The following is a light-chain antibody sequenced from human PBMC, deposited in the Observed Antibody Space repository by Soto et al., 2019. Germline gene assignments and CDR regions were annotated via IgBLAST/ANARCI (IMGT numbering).Light chain of an antibody. Sequence: QSALTQPASVSGSPGQSITISCTGTSSDVGGYSYVCWYQHHPGKAPKLIISDVSNRPSGVYNRFSGSKSGNTASLTISGLQAEDEADYYCSSFTSSTTYVFGTGTKVTVL. CDR1: SSDVGGYSY. CDR3: SSFTSSTTYV. CDR2: DVS. V-gene: IGLV2-14*03. J-gene: IGLJ1*01.